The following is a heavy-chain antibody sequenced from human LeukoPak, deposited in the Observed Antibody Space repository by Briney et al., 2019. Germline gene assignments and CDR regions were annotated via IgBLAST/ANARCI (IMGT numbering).Heavy chain of an antibody. CDR1: GGFISSYY. J-gene: IGHJ4*02. Sequence: LETLSLTCTVSGGFISSYYWSWLRQPPGKGLEWIGYIYYSGSTNYNPSLKSRVTTSVDTSKNQFSLKLSSVTAADTAVYYCARVGDNYDSSGYFGSWGQGTLVTVSS. CDR3: ARVGDNYDSSGYFGS. V-gene: IGHV4-59*01. D-gene: IGHD3-22*01. CDR2: IYYSGST.